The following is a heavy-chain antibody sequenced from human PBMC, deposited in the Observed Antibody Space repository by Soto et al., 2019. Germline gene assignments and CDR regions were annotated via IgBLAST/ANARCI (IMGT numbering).Heavy chain of an antibody. CDR3: ARAACPGTMLHWCNYYYYMDV. CDR1: GFTFSSYW. J-gene: IGHJ6*03. D-gene: IGHD2-8*02. CDR2: IKQDGSEK. V-gene: IGHV3-7*01. Sequence: GGSLRLSCAASGFTFSSYWMSWVRQAPGKGLEWVANIKQDGSEKYYVDSVKGRFTISRDNAKNSLYLQMNSLRAEDTAVYYCARAACPGTMLHWCNYYYYMDVWGKGTTVTVSS.